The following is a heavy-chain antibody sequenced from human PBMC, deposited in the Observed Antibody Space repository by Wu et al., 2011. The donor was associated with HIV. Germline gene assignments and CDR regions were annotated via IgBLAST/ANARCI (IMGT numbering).Heavy chain of an antibody. CDR3: ASTDCSSTSCYGHYYYYYMDV. V-gene: IGHV1-18*01. CDR1: GYTFTSFG. J-gene: IGHJ6*03. D-gene: IGHD2-2*01. Sequence: QVQLVQSGAEVKKPGASVKVSCKASGYTFTSFGISWVRQAPGQGLEWMGWISAYNGDTYYAQKFQGRLTITADESTSKAHMELSTLGSEDTAIYYCASTDCSSTSCYGHYYYYYMDVWGKGTTVTVSS. CDR2: ISAYNGDT.